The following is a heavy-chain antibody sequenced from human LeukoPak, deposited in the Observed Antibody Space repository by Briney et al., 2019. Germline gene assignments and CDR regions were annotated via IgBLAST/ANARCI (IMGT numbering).Heavy chain of an antibody. J-gene: IGHJ4*02. V-gene: IGHV1-2*02. CDR3: ARDDLNSGYAYDS. CDR2: INPNSGGT. CDR1: GYTFTGYY. Sequence: GASVKVSFKASGYTFTGYYMHWVRQAPGQGLEWMGWINPNSGGTNYAQKFQGRVTMTRDTSIGTAYMELSRLRSDDTAVYYCARDDLNSGYAYDSWGQGTLVTVSS. D-gene: IGHD5-12*01.